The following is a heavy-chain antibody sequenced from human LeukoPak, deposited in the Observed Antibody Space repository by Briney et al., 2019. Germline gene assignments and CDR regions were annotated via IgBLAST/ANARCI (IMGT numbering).Heavy chain of an antibody. V-gene: IGHV1-18*01. J-gene: IGHJ4*02. CDR1: GYTFGSHG. D-gene: IGHD3-10*01. Sequence: ASVKVSCKTSGYTFGSHGISWVRQAPGHGLEWMGWINGYSGYTGYAQKIQGRVTMTTDTSTSTAYMELSSLRSEDTAMYYCTRNADSGLDYWGQGTLVTVSS. CDR2: INGYSGYT. CDR3: TRNADSGLDY.